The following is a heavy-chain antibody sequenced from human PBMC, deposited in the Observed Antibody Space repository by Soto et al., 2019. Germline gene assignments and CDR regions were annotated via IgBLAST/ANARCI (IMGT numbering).Heavy chain of an antibody. J-gene: IGHJ4*02. CDR3: ARGDYYGSGIYWRY. Sequence: GGSLRLSCAASGFTFISYEMNWVRQAPGKGLEWVSYISNSGSILYYADSVKGRFTISRDNAKNSLYLQMNSLRAEDTAVYYCARGDYYGSGIYWRYWGQGTLVTVSS. V-gene: IGHV3-48*03. CDR2: ISNSGSIL. CDR1: GFTFISYE. D-gene: IGHD3-10*01.